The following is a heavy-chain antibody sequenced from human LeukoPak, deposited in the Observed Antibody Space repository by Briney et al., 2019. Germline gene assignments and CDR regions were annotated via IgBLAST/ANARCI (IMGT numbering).Heavy chain of an antibody. V-gene: IGHV3-30*18. CDR2: ITYDGSNK. CDR3: AEGYHVLSLIVAHLATKRFGF. D-gene: IGHD5-12*01. Sequence: PGGSLRLSCAASGFTFSSYGMHWVRQAPGKGLEWVAVITYDGSNKYYADSVKGGFTISRTNYKNTLYLQMNSLSAEDTAVYYCAEGYHVLSLIVAHLATKRFGFWGQGTLVTVSS. CDR1: GFTFSSYG. J-gene: IGHJ4*02.